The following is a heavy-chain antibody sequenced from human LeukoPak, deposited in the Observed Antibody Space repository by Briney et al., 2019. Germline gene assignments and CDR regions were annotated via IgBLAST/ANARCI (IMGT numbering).Heavy chain of an antibody. D-gene: IGHD2-21*02. J-gene: IGHJ4*02. CDR1: GFTFKTYT. CDR3: CVVVTDY. V-gene: IGHV3-21*01. Sequence: GGSLRLSCAASGFTFKTYTMHWVRQAPGMGLEWVSSISSSSSYIFYADSVKGRFTISRDNAKNSLYLQMSSLRAEDAAVYYCCVVVTDYWGQGTLVTVSS. CDR2: ISSSSSYI.